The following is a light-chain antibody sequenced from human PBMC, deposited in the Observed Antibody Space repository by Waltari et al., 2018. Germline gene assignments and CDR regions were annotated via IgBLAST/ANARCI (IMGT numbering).Light chain of an antibody. V-gene: IGKV3-11*01. CDR2: DAS. CDR3: QHRGTWPLS. Sequence: EIVLTQSPATLSMSPVERATLSCRASQSVNKYLAWSQQRPGQAPRLLIYDASNRATGIPARFSGSGSGTEFTLTISSLEPEDFALYYCQHRGTWPLSFGPGTTV. J-gene: IGKJ3*01. CDR1: QSVNKY.